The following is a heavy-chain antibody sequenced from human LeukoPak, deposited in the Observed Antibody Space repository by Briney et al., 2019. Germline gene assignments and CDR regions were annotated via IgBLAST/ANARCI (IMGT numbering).Heavy chain of an antibody. J-gene: IGHJ4*02. D-gene: IGHD2-2*01. CDR1: GFAFDEHG. CDR3: ARAPITSPFYFDY. V-gene: IGHV3-20*04. Sequence: GGSLRPSCTASGFAFDEHGMSWVRQVPGKGLEWVSGINWSGGSTGYADPLRGRFTISRDNAKNSLYLQMDSLRAEDTALYYCARAPITSPFYFDYWGQGTLVTVSS. CDR2: INWSGGST.